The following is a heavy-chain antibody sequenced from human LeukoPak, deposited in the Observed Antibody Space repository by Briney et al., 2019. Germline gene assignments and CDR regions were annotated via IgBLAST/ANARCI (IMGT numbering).Heavy chain of an antibody. Sequence: SGPTLVNPTQTLTLTCTFSGFSLSTSVMCVSWIRQPPGQALEWLARLDWDDDKYYSTSLKTRLTISKDTSKNQVVLTMTNMVPLDTATYYCARIRRTTVVTAGAFDIWGQGTMVTVSS. V-gene: IGHV2-70*11. J-gene: IGHJ3*02. CDR3: ARIRRTTVVTAGAFDI. CDR1: GFSLSTSVMC. D-gene: IGHD4-23*01. CDR2: LDWDDDK.